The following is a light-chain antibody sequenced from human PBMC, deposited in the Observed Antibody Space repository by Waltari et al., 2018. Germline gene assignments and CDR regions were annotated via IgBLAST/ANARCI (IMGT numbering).Light chain of an antibody. Sequence: EIVLTQSPGTLSLSPGESATLSCRASQSISKYLAWYQQRPGQAPRLLIYAASNRATGIPDMFSGGGSGTDFSLTISRLEPEDFAVYYCQHHVRLPATFGQGTKVEIK. CDR1: QSISKY. V-gene: IGKV3-20*01. J-gene: IGKJ1*01. CDR3: QHHVRLPAT. CDR2: AAS.